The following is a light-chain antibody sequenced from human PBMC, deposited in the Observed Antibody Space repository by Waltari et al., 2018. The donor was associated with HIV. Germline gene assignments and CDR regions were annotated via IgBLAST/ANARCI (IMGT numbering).Light chain of an antibody. Sequence: EIVMTQSPATLSVSPGERATLSCRASQRVSSNLAWYQQKPGQAPRLLIYGASTRATGIPARFSGSGSGTEFTLTISSLQSEDFAVYYGQQYNNWPRTFGQGTKLEIK. CDR2: GAS. CDR3: QQYNNWPRT. J-gene: IGKJ2*01. V-gene: IGKV3-15*01. CDR1: QRVSSN.